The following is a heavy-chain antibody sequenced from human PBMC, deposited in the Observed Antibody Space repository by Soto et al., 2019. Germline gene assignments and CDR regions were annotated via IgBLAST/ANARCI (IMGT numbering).Heavy chain of an antibody. D-gene: IGHD3-22*01. CDR2: INPSGGST. CDR1: GNSLTSYY. V-gene: IGHV1-46*01. CDR3: ARVFGVYYDSSGQDY. Sequence: RGASKASGNSLTSYYGRCVRQATGQGLEWMGIINPSGGSTSYAQKFQGRVTMTRDTSTSTVYMELSSLRSEDTAVYYCARVFGVYYDSSGQDYWGQGTLVTVSS. J-gene: IGHJ4*02.